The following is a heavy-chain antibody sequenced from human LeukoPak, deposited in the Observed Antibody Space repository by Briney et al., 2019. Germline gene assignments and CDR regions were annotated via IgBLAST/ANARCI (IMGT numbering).Heavy chain of an antibody. CDR2: IRGTDDST. D-gene: IGHD1-26*01. V-gene: IGHV3-23*01. CDR3: AKDRGGSYPGGFDS. CDR1: GFTFSTYW. Sequence: GGSLRLSCAASGFTFSTYWMSWVRQAPGKGLEWVSAIRGTDDSTYYADSVKGRFTISRDNSKNTLYLQMNSLRAEDTAVYYCAKDRGGSYPGGFDSWGQGTLVTVSS. J-gene: IGHJ4*02.